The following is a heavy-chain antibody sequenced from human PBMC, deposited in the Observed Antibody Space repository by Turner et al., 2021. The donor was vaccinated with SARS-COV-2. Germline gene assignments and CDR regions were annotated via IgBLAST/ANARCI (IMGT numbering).Heavy chain of an antibody. CDR3: ARGPYAVTGPFDY. J-gene: IGHJ4*02. CDR1: GGSITSSTYY. D-gene: IGHD2-21*02. V-gene: IGHV4-39*01. Sequence: QLQLQESGPGLVKPSETLSLTCTVSGGSITSSTYYWGWIRQPPGKGLDWIGSIFSSGSTYYNPSLKSRVTISVDTSKNQFSLKLSSVTAADTAVYYCARGPYAVTGPFDYWGQGTLVTVSS. CDR2: IFSSGST.